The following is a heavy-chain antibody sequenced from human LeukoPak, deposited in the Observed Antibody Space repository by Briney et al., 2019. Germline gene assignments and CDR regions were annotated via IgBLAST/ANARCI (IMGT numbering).Heavy chain of an antibody. D-gene: IGHD4-17*01. J-gene: IGHJ3*02. CDR3: ARDPNGDYIGAFDM. Sequence: GGSLRLSCTASGFTFSAYAMMWVRQAPGKGPEWVSAIRGGGSAFYADSVKGRFTISRDNSKYTLFLQINSLRAEDTAVYYCARDPNGDYIGAFDMWGPGTMVTVSS. CDR2: IRGGGSA. CDR1: GFTFSAYA. V-gene: IGHV3-23*01.